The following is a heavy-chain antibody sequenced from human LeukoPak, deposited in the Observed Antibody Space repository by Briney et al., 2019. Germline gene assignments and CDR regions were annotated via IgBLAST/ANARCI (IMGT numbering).Heavy chain of an antibody. J-gene: IGHJ4*02. Sequence: ASVKVSCKASGYTFTGYYMHWLRQAPGQGLEWMGWINPNSGGTNYAQKFQGRVTMTRDTSISTAYMELSRLRSDDTAVYYCARESGVIVVVTHFHYWGQGTLVTVSS. V-gene: IGHV1-2*02. D-gene: IGHD3-22*01. CDR1: GYTFTGYY. CDR3: ARESGVIVVVTHFHY. CDR2: INPNSGGT.